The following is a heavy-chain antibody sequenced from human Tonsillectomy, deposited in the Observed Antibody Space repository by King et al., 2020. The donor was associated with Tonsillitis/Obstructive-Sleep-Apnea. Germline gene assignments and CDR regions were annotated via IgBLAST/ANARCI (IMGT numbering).Heavy chain of an antibody. D-gene: IGHD3-3*01. Sequence: QMQLQESGPGLVKASETLSLTCTVSGGAISNFHWSWIRQPPGKGLEWIGYVYDGGSTRYNPSLKSRATISVDTSKNHFSLKLNSVTAADTAVYYCARDSGVGRASPFDYWGQGTLVTVSS. CDR1: GGAISNFH. CDR2: VYDGGST. J-gene: IGHJ4*02. V-gene: IGHV4-59*01. CDR3: ARDSGVGRASPFDY.